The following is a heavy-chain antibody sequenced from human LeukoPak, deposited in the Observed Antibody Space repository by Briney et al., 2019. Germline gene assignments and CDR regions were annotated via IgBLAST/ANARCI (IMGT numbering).Heavy chain of an antibody. Sequence: SETLSLTCTVSGGSISSSSYYWGWIRQPPGKGLEWIGSIYYSGSTYYNPSLKSRVTISVDTSKNQFSLKLSSVTAADTAVYYCARLRGYSYGGAFDIWGQGTMVTVSS. D-gene: IGHD5-18*01. CDR1: GGSISSSSYY. CDR2: IYYSGST. J-gene: IGHJ3*02. CDR3: ARLRGYSYGGAFDI. V-gene: IGHV4-39*07.